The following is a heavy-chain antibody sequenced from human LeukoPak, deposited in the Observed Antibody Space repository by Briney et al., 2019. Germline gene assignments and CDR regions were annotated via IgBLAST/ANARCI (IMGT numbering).Heavy chain of an antibody. D-gene: IGHD6-13*01. CDR1: GFTFNSYG. Sequence: GGSLRLSCAASGFTFNSYGMHWVRQAPGKGLEWVAVIWYDGSNKYYADSVKGRFTISRDNSKNTLYLEMSTLRAEDTAIYYCACPYRSRFDYWGQGTLVTVSS. J-gene: IGHJ4*02. CDR3: ACPYRSRFDY. V-gene: IGHV3-33*01. CDR2: IWYDGSNK.